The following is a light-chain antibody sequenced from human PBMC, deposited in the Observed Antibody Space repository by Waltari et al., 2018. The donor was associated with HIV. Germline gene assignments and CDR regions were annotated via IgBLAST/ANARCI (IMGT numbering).Light chain of an antibody. CDR3: SSYANKNGFYVV. CDR2: EVT. CDR1: NSDIGGYNY. Sequence: QSALTQPPSASGSPGQSVTISCTGTNSDIGGYNYVSWYQQPPGKAPKLVISEVTKRPSGVPGRFSGSKSGTTASLTVSGLQAEDEADYYCSSYANKNGFYVVFGGGTRLTVL. J-gene: IGLJ2*01. V-gene: IGLV2-8*01.